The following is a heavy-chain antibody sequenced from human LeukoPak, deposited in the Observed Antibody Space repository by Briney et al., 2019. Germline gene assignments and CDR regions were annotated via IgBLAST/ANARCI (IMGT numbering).Heavy chain of an antibody. V-gene: IGHV1-18*01. CDR1: GYTFTSYG. CDR2: MNPNSGNT. D-gene: IGHD3-16*01. Sequence: GASVKVSCKASGYTFTSYGINWVRQATGQGLEWMGWMNPNSGNTGYAQKLQGRVTMTTDTSTSTAYMELRSLRSDDTAVYYCARDPGGRAFDIWGQGTMVTVSS. CDR3: ARDPGGRAFDI. J-gene: IGHJ3*02.